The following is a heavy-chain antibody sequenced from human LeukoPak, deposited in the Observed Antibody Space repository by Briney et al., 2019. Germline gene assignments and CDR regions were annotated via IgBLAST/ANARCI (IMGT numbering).Heavy chain of an antibody. Sequence: SETLSLTCTVSGGSISSYYWSWIRQPAGKGLEWIGRIYTSGSTNYNPSLKSRVTMSVDTSKNQFSLKLSSVTAADAAVYYCARDQGSYDSSGYPFDYWGQGTLVTVSS. J-gene: IGHJ4*02. CDR3: ARDQGSYDSSGYPFDY. D-gene: IGHD3-22*01. V-gene: IGHV4-4*07. CDR1: GGSISSYY. CDR2: IYTSGST.